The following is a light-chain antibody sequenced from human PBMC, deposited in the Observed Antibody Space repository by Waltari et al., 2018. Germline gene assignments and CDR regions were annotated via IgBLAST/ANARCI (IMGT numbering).Light chain of an antibody. V-gene: IGKV3-15*01. Sequence: EIVMTQSPATLSASPGERATLSCRASQSVSSNLSWYQQKPGQAPRLLIYGASTRATGLPARFSGGGSGTEFTLTISSLQSEDFAVYYCQQYNNWPVTFGQGTEVEIK. CDR1: QSVSSN. J-gene: IGKJ1*01. CDR2: GAS. CDR3: QQYNNWPVT.